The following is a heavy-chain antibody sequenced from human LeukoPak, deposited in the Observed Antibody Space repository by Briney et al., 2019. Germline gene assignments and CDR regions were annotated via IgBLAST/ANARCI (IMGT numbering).Heavy chain of an antibody. V-gene: IGHV4-34*01. CDR2: INHSGST. CDR3: ARGARYDILTGYYKDIYYYYYYMDV. Sequence: SETLSLTCTVSGGSISGYYWSWIRQPPGKGLEWIGEINHSGSTNYNPSLKSRVTISVDTSKNQFSLKLSSVTAADTAVYYCARGARYDILTGYYKDIYYYYYYMDVWGKGTTVTVSS. D-gene: IGHD3-9*01. J-gene: IGHJ6*03. CDR1: GGSISGYY.